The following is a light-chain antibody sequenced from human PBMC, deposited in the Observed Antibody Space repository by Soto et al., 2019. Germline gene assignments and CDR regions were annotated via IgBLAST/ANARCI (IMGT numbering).Light chain of an antibody. CDR1: QSISSY. V-gene: IGKV1-39*01. J-gene: IGKJ4*01. CDR2: AAS. CDR3: QQSYNTPLT. Sequence: DIQMTQSPSSLSASVGDRVTITCRASQSISSYLNWYQQKPGKAPKLLIYAASSLQSGVPSRFSGSGSGTDFTLTISSLQPEDFATYYCQQSYNTPLTFGGGTKWIS.